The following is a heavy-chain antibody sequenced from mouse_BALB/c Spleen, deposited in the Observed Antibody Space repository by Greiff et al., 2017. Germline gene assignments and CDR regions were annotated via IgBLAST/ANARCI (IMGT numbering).Heavy chain of an antibody. Sequence: EVMLVESGGGLVKPGGSLKLSCAASGFTFSDYYMYWVRQTPEKRLEWVATISDGGSYTYYPDSVKGRFTISRDNAKNNLYLQMSSLKSEDTAMYYCARDRDGYDPAWFAYWGQGTLVTVSA. CDR3: ARDRDGYDPAWFAY. CDR1: GFTFSDYY. J-gene: IGHJ3*01. CDR2: ISDGGSYT. V-gene: IGHV5-4*02. D-gene: IGHD2-2*01.